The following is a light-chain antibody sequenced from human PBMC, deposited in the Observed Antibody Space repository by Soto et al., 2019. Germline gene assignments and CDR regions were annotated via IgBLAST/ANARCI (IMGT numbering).Light chain of an antibody. CDR3: TSFTSSSTRV. Sequence: QSALTQPASVSGSPGQSITISCTGTSSDVGGYNSVSWYQHHPGKAPKLVIFDVRNLPSGVSNRFSASKSGNTASLTISGLPAEDEADYYCTSFTSSSTRVFGGGTKLTVL. J-gene: IGLJ2*01. CDR1: SSDVGGYNS. CDR2: DVR. V-gene: IGLV2-14*03.